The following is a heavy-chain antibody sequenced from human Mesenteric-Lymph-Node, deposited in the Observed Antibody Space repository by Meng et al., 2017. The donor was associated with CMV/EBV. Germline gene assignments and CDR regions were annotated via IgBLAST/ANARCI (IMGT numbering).Heavy chain of an antibody. J-gene: IGHJ4*02. V-gene: IGHV5-51*01. Sequence: SGSSFTNYWIGWVRQMPGKGLEWMGIIYPGDSDTRYSPSFQGQVTISADKSISTAYLQWSSLKASDTAMYYCGRRDGSGSYGYYFDHWGQGTLVTVSS. CDR1: GSSFTNYW. CDR3: GRRDGSGSYGYYFDH. D-gene: IGHD3-10*01. CDR2: IYPGDSDT.